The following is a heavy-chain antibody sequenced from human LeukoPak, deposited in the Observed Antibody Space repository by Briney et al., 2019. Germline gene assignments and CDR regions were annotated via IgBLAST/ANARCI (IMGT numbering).Heavy chain of an antibody. Sequence: ASVKVSCKASGYTFSGYYIHWVRQAPGQGLQWRGWVSPHSGGTKYAQKFEGRVTMTTDTSISTAYMELSRLGSDDTAVYYCARDTGDYYRSGSYFDPWGQGTLVIVSS. CDR2: VSPHSGGT. D-gene: IGHD3-10*01. V-gene: IGHV1-2*02. CDR3: ARDTGDYYRSGSYFDP. CDR1: GYTFSGYY. J-gene: IGHJ5*02.